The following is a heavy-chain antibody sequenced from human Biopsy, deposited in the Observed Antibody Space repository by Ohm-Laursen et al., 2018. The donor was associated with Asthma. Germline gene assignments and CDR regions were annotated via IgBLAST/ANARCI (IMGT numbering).Heavy chain of an antibody. CDR3: ARERAGVLGSYNGMDV. CDR1: GFTFRKSA. J-gene: IGHJ6*02. V-gene: IGHV3-30*03. Sequence: SLRLSCSASGFTFRKSAMHWVRQAPGKGLEWVALISKDGILTNYADSVKGRFTISRDNSRNTLNLQMNSVRPDDTAVYFCARERAGVLGSYNGMDVWGPGTTVSVSS. CDR2: ISKDGILT. D-gene: IGHD2-8*01.